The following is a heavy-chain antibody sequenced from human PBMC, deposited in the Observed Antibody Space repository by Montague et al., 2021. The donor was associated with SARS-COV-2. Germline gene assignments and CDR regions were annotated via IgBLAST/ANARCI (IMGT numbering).Heavy chain of an antibody. J-gene: IGHJ6*02. V-gene: IGHV4-59*08. CDR2: IDDSGTT. CDR1: GGSLSTYY. CDR3: ARNAYNHYGLDV. Sequence: SDTLSLTRSVSGGSLSTYYWSWIRQPPGKGLEWIGYIDDSGTTRXNPSLRSRATISLDLSKNQFSLDLNSVTAADTAVYYCARNAYNHYGLDVWGQGTTVTVSS.